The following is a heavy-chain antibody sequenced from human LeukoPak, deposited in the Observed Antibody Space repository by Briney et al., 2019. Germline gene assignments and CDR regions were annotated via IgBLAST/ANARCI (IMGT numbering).Heavy chain of an antibody. V-gene: IGHV3-74*01. CDR1: TITFRGFW. Sequence: PGGSLRLSCTASTITFRGFWMHWVRQAPGKGPEWVSRTNEDGGRTDYGGSVRGRFTIFRDDAKNTLYLQMNNLRVEDTAVYYCARDFEGPFDGWGRGTLVIVSS. CDR2: TNEDGGRT. J-gene: IGHJ5*02. CDR3: ARDFEGPFDG.